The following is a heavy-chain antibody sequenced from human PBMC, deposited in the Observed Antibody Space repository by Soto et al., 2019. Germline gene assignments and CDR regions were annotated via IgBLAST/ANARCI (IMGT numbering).Heavy chain of an antibody. Sequence: QVQLQQWGAGLLKPSETLSLTCAVHGGSFSGFYWTWIRQPPGKGLEWIGEINHSGSSNYNPPLKSRVSMSLDTSRNLFSLSLNSVTAADTAVYYCARMAGPWYFDLWGRSTLVTVSS. CDR2: INHSGSS. V-gene: IGHV4-34*01. CDR1: GGSFSGFY. J-gene: IGHJ2*01. CDR3: ARMAGPWYFDL.